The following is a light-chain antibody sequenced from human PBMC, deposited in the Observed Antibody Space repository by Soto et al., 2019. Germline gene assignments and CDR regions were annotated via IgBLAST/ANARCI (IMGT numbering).Light chain of an antibody. Sequence: DIVMTQSPDSLAVSLAERATINCKSSQSVLYSSNKKSYLAWYQQKPGEPPKLLIYWASTRESGVPDRFSGSGSGKNFTLTISRLQSEDVAVYYCLQYYSTPQTFGQGTKVQIK. CDR2: WAS. CDR3: LQYYSTPQT. J-gene: IGKJ1*01. CDR1: QSVLYSSNKKSY. V-gene: IGKV4-1*01.